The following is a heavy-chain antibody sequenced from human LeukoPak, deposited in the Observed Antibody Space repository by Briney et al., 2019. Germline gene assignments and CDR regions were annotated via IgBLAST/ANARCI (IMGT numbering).Heavy chain of an antibody. CDR2: IRYDGSNK. V-gene: IGHV3-30*02. CDR3: ANLPCSSTSCYAPPLDY. Sequence: PGGSLRLSCAASGFTFSSYGMHWVRQAPGKGLEWVAFIRYDGSNKYYADSVKGRFTISRDNSKNTLYLQMNSLRAEDTAVYYCANLPCSSTSCYAPPLDYWGQGTLVTVSS. CDR1: GFTFSSYG. J-gene: IGHJ4*02. D-gene: IGHD2-2*01.